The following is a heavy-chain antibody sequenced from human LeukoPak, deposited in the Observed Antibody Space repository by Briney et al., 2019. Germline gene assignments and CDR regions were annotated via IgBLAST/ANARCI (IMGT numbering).Heavy chain of an antibody. CDR1: GYTFTSYY. Sequence: EASVKVSCKASGYTFTSYYMHWVRQAPGQGLEWMGIINPSGGSTNYARKFRGRVTMTRDTSTSTVYMELSSLRSEDTAVYYCARDFHPSYYDILTGYYLFDYWGQGTLVTVSS. CDR3: ARDFHPSYYDILTGYYLFDY. D-gene: IGHD3-9*01. CDR2: INPSGGST. V-gene: IGHV1-46*01. J-gene: IGHJ4*02.